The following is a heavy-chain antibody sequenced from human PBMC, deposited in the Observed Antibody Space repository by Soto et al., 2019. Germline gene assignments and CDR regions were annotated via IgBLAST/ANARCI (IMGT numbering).Heavy chain of an antibody. D-gene: IGHD3-10*01. J-gene: IGHJ6*02. CDR1: GGSISSGDYY. Sequence: SETLSLTCTVSGGSISSGDYYWSWIRQPPGKGLEWIGYIYYSGSTYYNPSLKSRVTISVDTSKNQFSLKLSSVTAADTAVYYCARSPISWFGELSHYYYYGMDVWGQGTTVTVSS. CDR2: IYYSGST. CDR3: ARSPISWFGELSHYYYYGMDV. V-gene: IGHV4-30-4*01.